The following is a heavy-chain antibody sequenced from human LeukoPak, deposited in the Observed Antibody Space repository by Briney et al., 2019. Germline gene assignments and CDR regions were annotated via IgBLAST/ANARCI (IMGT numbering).Heavy chain of an antibody. V-gene: IGHV3-7*01. Sequence: PGGSLRLSCVASGFTFSGYWISWVRQAPGKGLEWVANINQDGSEKNYVDSLKGRFTISRDNAKNSLYLQMNRLRAEDTAVYYCALYYDSSGYYYWGQGTLVTVSS. J-gene: IGHJ4*02. CDR2: INQDGSEK. CDR3: ALYYDSSGYYY. CDR1: GFTFSGYW. D-gene: IGHD3-22*01.